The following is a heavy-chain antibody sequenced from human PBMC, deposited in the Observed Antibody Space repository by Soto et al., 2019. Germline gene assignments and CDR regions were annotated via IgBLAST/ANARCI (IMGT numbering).Heavy chain of an antibody. CDR2: IVVGSGNT. Sequence: SVKVSCKASGFTFTSSAVQWVRQARGQRLEWIGWIVVGSGNTNYAQKFQERVTITRDMSTSTAYMELSSLRSEDTAVYYCAAPRDYSNYGYYYYYGMGVWGQGTTVTVSS. J-gene: IGHJ6*02. V-gene: IGHV1-58*01. CDR3: AAPRDYSNYGYYYYYGMGV. D-gene: IGHD4-4*01. CDR1: GFTFTSSA.